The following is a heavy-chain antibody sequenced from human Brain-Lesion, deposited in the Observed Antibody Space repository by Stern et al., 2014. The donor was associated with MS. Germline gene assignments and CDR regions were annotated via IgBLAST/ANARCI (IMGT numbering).Heavy chain of an antibody. J-gene: IGHJ6*02. Sequence: QVQLVQSGGGLVKPGGSLRLSCAASGFSFSDYYMTWIRQAPGKGLEWISYISNSGITIYYSDSVKGRFPSSRENAKNSLYLQMDSLRAEDTAVYYCARGRGTVLAYRYYGLDVWGPGTTVTVSS. CDR2: ISNSGITI. CDR3: ARGRGTVLAYRYYGLDV. CDR1: GFSFSDYY. D-gene: IGHD2-2*01. V-gene: IGHV3-11*01.